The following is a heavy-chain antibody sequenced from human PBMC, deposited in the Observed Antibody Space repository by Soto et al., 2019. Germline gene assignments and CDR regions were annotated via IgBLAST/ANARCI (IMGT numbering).Heavy chain of an antibody. J-gene: IGHJ6*02. CDR2: IYYSGST. V-gene: IGHV4-61*01. D-gene: IGHD3-10*01. CDR1: GGSVSSGSYY. Sequence: PSETLSLTCTVSGGSVSSGSYYWSWIRQPPGKGLEWIGYIYYSGSTNYNPSLKSRVTISVDTYKNQFSLKLSSVTAADTAVYYCARDPNPGGYYYYYYGMDVWGQGTTVTVSS. CDR3: ARDPNPGGYYYYYYGMDV.